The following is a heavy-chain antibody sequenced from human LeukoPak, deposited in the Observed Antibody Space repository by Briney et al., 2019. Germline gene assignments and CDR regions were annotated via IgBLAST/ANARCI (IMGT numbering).Heavy chain of an antibody. CDR3: ARGGTYYAYSNWCGR. D-gene: IGHD1-26*01. J-gene: IGHJ5*02. CDR2: INPNSDAT. Sequence: ASVKVSCKTSGYTFSDYYIHWVRQAPGQGVEWMGWINPNSDATNYARKFQGRVIMTRDTVVSTAYLEVSSLTSDDSAVYYCARGGTYYAYSNWCGRWGQGTLVTVPS. V-gene: IGHV1-2*02. CDR1: GYTFSDYY.